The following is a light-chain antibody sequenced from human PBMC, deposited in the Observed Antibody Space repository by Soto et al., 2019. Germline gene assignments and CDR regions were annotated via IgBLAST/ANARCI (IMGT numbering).Light chain of an antibody. J-gene: IGLJ1*01. CDR2: SNN. CDR3: AAWDGSMNGYV. V-gene: IGLV1-44*01. CDR1: ISNIGSNT. Sequence: QSVLTQPPSASWTPGHRFTISFSGSISNIGSNTVNWYQQLPGTAPKLIIYSNNHRPSGVPDRFSGSKSGTSASLAISWLKSEDEADYCCAAWDGSMNGYVFGTGTKVPVL.